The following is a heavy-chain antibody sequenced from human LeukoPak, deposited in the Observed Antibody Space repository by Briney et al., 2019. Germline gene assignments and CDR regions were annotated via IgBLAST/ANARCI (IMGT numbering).Heavy chain of an antibody. D-gene: IGHD3-16*01. Sequence: GGSLRLSCAASGFTFSSYGIHWVHQAPGKGLEWVAVVWYDGKNKFYGDSVKGRFTISRDNSKNTVDLQMNSLRVEDTAVYYCAKRGTRATHGMDVWGQGTTVTVSS. V-gene: IGHV3-33*06. CDR1: GFTFSSYG. J-gene: IGHJ6*02. CDR3: AKRGTRATHGMDV. CDR2: VWYDGKNK.